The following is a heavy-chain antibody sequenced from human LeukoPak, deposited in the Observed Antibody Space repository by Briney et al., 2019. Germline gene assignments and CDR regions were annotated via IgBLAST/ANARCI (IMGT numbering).Heavy chain of an antibody. CDR3: VRGTGY. CDR2: ISSNGDNT. J-gene: IGHJ4*02. Sequence: GGSLRVSCSVSGFTFSTYVMHWVRQAPGKGLEYVSAISSNGDNTYYADSVKGRFSISRDNSKNTLYLQMSSLRADDTAVYYCVRGTGYWGQGTLVTVSS. CDR1: GFTFSTYV. V-gene: IGHV3-64D*06.